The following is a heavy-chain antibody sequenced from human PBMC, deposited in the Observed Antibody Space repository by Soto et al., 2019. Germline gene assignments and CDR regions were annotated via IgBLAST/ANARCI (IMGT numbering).Heavy chain of an antibody. CDR2: IIPIFGTA. CDR3: ARDIVVVVSATPYYYGLDF. V-gene: IGHV1-69*01. J-gene: IGHJ6*02. D-gene: IGHD2-15*01. CDR1: GGTFSSYA. Sequence: HVQLVQSGAEVKKPGSSVKVSCKASGGTFSSYAISWVRQAPGQGLEWMGGIIPIFGTANYSQKFQGRVTITADDSTSTAYMERSSMRSEDTAVYYCARDIVVVVSATPYYYGLDFWGQEATDTVSS.